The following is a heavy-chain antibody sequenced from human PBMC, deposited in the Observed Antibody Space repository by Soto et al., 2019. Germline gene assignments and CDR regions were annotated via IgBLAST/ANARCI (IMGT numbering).Heavy chain of an antibody. CDR3: ARASADSRYYNYFES. V-gene: IGHV3-72*01. CDR1: GFIFTDDY. D-gene: IGHD3-10*01. J-gene: IGHJ3*01. CDR2: IRPKRREYTT. Sequence: EVQLVESGGDLVQPGGSLRLFCAASGFIFTDDYIDWVRQAPGKGLEWVARIRPKRREYTTEYAASVRGRFTISRDDSQNSVHLQMNSLKIEDTAIYYCARASADSRYYNYFESWGQGTMVTVSS.